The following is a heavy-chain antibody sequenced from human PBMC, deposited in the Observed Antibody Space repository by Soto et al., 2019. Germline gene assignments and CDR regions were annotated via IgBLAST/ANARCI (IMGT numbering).Heavy chain of an antibody. J-gene: IGHJ6*02. D-gene: IGHD4-17*01. CDR1: GFTFSSYG. CDR3: AKDIALYGDYVYYYYGMDV. V-gene: IGHV3-30*18. CDR2: ISYDGSNK. Sequence: GGSLRLSCAASGFTFSSYGMHWVRQAPGKGLEWVAVISYDGSNKYYADSVKGRFTISRDNSKNTLYLQMNSLRAEDTAVYYCAKDIALYGDYVYYYYGMDVWGQGTTVTVSS.